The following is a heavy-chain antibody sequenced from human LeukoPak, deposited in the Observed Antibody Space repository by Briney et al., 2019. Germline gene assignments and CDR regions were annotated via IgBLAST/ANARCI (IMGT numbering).Heavy chain of an antibody. CDR3: ASGRYGDENDNWFDP. CDR2: ISYDGSNK. V-gene: IGHV3-30*04. CDR1: GFTFSSYA. Sequence: GGSLRLSCAASGFTFSSYAMHWVRQAPGKGLEWVAVISYDGSNKYYADSVKGRFTISRDNSKNTLYLQMNSLRAEDTAVYYCASGRYGDENDNWFDPWGQGTLVTVSS. D-gene: IGHD4-17*01. J-gene: IGHJ5*02.